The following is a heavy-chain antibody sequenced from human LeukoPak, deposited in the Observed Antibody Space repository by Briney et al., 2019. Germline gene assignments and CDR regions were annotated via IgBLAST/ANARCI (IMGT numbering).Heavy chain of an antibody. CDR3: ARGRSITGTGGDFDY. Sequence: SETLSLTCAVYGXSFSGYYWSWIRQPPGKGLEWIGEINHSGSTNYNPSLKSRVTISVDTSKNQFSLKLSSVTAADTAVYYCARGRSITGTGGDFDYWGQGTLVTVSS. V-gene: IGHV4-34*01. CDR2: INHSGST. J-gene: IGHJ4*02. D-gene: IGHD1-20*01. CDR1: GXSFSGYY.